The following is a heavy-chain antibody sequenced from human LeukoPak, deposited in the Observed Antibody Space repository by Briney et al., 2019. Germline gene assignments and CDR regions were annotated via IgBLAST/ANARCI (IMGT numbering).Heavy chain of an antibody. D-gene: IGHD6-13*01. V-gene: IGHV5-10-1*01. Sequence: GESLKTSLEGFGYRFYNYWITWGRPMPGKGLEGVGRIDPSDSYTNYSPSFQGHVTISVDKSINSAYLQWSTLKASDTAIYYCARHGGSSWYSFDSWGQGTLVTVSS. CDR3: ARHGGSSWYSFDS. J-gene: IGHJ4*02. CDR1: GYRFYNYW. CDR2: IDPSDSYT.